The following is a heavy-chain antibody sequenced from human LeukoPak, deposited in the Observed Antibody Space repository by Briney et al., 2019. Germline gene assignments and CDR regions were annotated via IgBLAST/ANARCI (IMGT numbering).Heavy chain of an antibody. Sequence: GGSLRLSCAASGFTFSSYAMHWVRQAPGKGLEWVANIKQDGSEKYYVDSVKGRFTISRDNAKDSLYLQMNSLRAEDTAVYYCARDPLHAFDIWGQGTMVTVSS. CDR1: GFTFSSYA. J-gene: IGHJ3*02. CDR2: IKQDGSEK. CDR3: ARDPLHAFDI. V-gene: IGHV3-7*01.